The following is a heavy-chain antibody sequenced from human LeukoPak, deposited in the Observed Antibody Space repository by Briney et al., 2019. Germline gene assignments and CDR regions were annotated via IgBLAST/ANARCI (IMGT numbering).Heavy chain of an antibody. CDR1: GYIFTSYY. D-gene: IGHD3-16*02. V-gene: IGHV1-46*01. CDR3: ARGGTITFGGVIVDSWFDP. J-gene: IGHJ5*02. CDR2: INPSGGST. Sequence: ASVKVSCKASGYIFTSYYMHWVRQAPGQGLEWMGIINPSGGSTSYAQKFQGRVTMTRDTSTSAVYMELSSLRSEDTAVYYCARGGTITFGGVIVDSWFDPWGQGTLVTVSS.